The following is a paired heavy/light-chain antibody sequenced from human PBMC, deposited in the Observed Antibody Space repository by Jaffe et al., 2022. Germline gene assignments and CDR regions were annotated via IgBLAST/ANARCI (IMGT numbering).Heavy chain of an antibody. CDR3: ATGSVSDDYVWGSYVKDAFDI. CDR1: GGSISSGSYY. Sequence: QVQLQESGPGLVKPSQTLSLTCTVSGGSISSGSYYWSWIRQPAGKGLEWIGRIYTSGSTNYNPSLKSRVTISVDTSKNQFSLKLSSVTAADTAVYYCATGSVSDDYVWGSYVKDAFDIWGQGTMVTVSS. J-gene: IGHJ3*02. D-gene: IGHD3-16*01. V-gene: IGHV4-61*02. CDR2: IYTSGST.
Light chain of an antibody. CDR1: KLGDKY. J-gene: IGLJ1*01. V-gene: IGLV3-1*01. CDR3: QAWDSSTLLYV. CDR2: QDS. Sequence: SYELTQPPSVSVSPGQTASITCSGDKLGDKYACWYQQKPGQSPVLVIYQDSKRPSGIPERFSGSNSGNTATLTISGTQAMDEADYYCQAWDSSTLLYVFGTGTKVTVL.